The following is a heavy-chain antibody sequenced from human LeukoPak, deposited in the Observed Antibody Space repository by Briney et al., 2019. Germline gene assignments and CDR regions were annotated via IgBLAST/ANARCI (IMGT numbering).Heavy chain of an antibody. CDR2: ISGSGGST. CDR3: AKGLGSGSFFDY. V-gene: IGHV3-23*01. J-gene: IGHJ4*02. Sequence: GGSLRLSCAASGFTFSGYAMSWVRQAPGKGLEWVSAISGSGGSTYYADSVKGRFTISRDNSKNTLYLQMNSLRAEDTAVYYCAKGLGSGSFFDYWGQGTLVTVSS. D-gene: IGHD3-10*01. CDR1: GFTFSGYA.